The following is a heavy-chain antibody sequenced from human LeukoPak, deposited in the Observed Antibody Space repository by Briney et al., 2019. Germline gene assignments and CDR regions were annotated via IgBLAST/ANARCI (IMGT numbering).Heavy chain of an antibody. J-gene: IGHJ3*02. CDR3: ARGWGRAYYYDSSGHDAFDI. CDR1: GGSISSGGYY. D-gene: IGHD3-22*01. V-gene: IGHV4-31*03. Sequence: SQTLSLTCTVSGGSISSGGYYWSWIRQHPGKGLEWIGYIYYSGSTYYNPSLKSRVTISVDTSKNQFSLKLSSVTAADTAVYYCARGWGRAYYYDSSGHDAFDIWGQGTMVTVSS. CDR2: IYYSGST.